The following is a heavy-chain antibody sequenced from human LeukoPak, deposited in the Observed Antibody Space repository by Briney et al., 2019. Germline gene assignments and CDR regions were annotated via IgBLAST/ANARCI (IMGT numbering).Heavy chain of an antibody. J-gene: IGHJ6*02. D-gene: IGHD4-11*01. CDR3: ARTRKTATPLGSYSNYYYGMDI. CDR1: GYTFTSYA. Sequence: ASVKVSCKASGYTFTSYAMHWVRQAPGQRLEWMGWINAGNGNTKYSQKFQGRVTITRDTSASTAYMELSSLRSEDTAEYYCARTRKTATPLGSYSNYYYGMDIWGQGTTVTVSS. CDR2: INAGNGNT. V-gene: IGHV1-3*01.